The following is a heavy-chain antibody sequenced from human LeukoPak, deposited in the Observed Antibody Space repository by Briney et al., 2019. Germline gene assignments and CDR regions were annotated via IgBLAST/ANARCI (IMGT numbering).Heavy chain of an antibody. V-gene: IGHV1-69*13. CDR1: GGTFSSYA. J-gene: IGHJ4*02. CDR3: AREGPGSYRFFDY. CDR2: IIPIFGTA. Sequence: SVKVSCKASGGTFSSYAISWVRQAPGQGLEWMGGIIPIFGTADYAQKFQGRVTITADESTSTAYMELSSLRSEDTAVYYCAREGPGSYRFFDYWGQGTLVTVSS. D-gene: IGHD1-26*01.